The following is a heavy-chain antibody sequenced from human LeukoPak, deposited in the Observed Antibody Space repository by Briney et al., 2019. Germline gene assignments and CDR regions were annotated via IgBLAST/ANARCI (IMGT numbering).Heavy chain of an antibody. CDR3: ARLLYYYDSSIYQRYFDC. CDR2: IKQDGSQK. Sequence: PGGSLRLSCAASGFTFSTYWMNWVRQAPGKGLERVANIKQDGSQKYYVDSVKGRFTISRDNSQNTLYLQMNSLRPEDTAVYYCARLLYYYDSSIYQRYFDCWGQGTLVTVSS. CDR1: GFTFSTYW. J-gene: IGHJ4*02. D-gene: IGHD3-22*01. V-gene: IGHV3-7*05.